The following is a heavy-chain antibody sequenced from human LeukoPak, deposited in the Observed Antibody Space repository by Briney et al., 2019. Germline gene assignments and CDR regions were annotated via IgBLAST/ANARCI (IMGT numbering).Heavy chain of an antibody. J-gene: IGHJ5*02. V-gene: IGHV1-2*02. Sequence: ASVKVSCKASGYTFTGYYMHWVRQAPGQGLEWMGWINPNSGGTNYAQKFQGRVTMTRDTSISTAYMELSRLRSDDTAVYYRARDQERSGGSLFDPWGQGTLVTVSS. CDR3: ARDQERSGGSLFDP. D-gene: IGHD2-15*01. CDR2: INPNSGGT. CDR1: GYTFTGYY.